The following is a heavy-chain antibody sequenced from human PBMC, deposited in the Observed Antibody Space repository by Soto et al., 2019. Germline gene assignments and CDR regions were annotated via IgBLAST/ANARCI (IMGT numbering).Heavy chain of an antibody. J-gene: IGHJ3*02. D-gene: IGHD3-22*01. V-gene: IGHV4-31*03. Sequence: SLSLSCTVSGGSVSSGGYYWSWILQHPGKGLEWIGYIYYSGSTYYNPSPKSRVTISVDTSKNQFSLKLSSVTAADTAVYYCARGVYYYDSSGYYLDAFDIWGQGTMVTVSS. CDR2: IYYSGST. CDR3: ARGVYYYDSSGYYLDAFDI. CDR1: GGSVSSGGYY.